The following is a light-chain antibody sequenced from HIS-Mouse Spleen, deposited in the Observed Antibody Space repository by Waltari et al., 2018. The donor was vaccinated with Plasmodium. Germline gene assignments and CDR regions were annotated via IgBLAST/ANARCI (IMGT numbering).Light chain of an antibody. Sequence: DIVMSQSPDSLAVRPGERATIHCKSSQSVLYSSNNKNYLAWYQQKPGQPPKLLIYWASTRDTGVPDRFSGSGSGTDFTLTISSLQAEDVAVYYCQQYYSTPWTFGQGTKVEIK. J-gene: IGKJ1*01. V-gene: IGKV4-1*01. CDR2: WAS. CDR1: QSVLYSSNNKNY. CDR3: QQYYSTPWT.